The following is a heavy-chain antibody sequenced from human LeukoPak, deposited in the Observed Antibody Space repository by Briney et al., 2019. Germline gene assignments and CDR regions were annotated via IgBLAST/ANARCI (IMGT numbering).Heavy chain of an antibody. CDR1: GGSISSSSYY. CDR3: ARVPLGSGDFDY. CDR2: IYYSGST. D-gene: IGHD3-10*01. V-gene: IGHV4-39*07. J-gene: IGHJ4*02. Sequence: SETLSLTCTVSGGSISSSSYYWGWIRQPPGKGLEWIGSIYYSGSTYYNPSLKSRVTISVDTSKNQFSLKLSSVTAADTAVYYCARVPLGSGDFDYWGQGTLVTVSS.